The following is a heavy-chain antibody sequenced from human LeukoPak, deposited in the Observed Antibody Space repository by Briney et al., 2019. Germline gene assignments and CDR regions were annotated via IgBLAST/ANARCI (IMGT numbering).Heavy chain of an antibody. CDR2: MNPNSGNT. D-gene: IGHD5-18*01. Sequence: ASVKVSCKASGYTFTSYDINWVRQATGQGLEWMGWMNPNSGNTGYAQKFQGRVTMTRSTSISTAYMELSSLRSEDTAVYYCARVVRLWWLPDHWGQGTLVTVSS. V-gene: IGHV1-8*01. CDR3: ARVVRLWWLPDH. CDR1: GYTFTSYD. J-gene: IGHJ4*02.